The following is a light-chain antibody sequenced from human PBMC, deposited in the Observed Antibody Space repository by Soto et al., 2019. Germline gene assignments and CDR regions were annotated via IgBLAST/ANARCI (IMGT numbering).Light chain of an antibody. Sequence: EIVLTQSPATLSLSPGERATLSCRASQNVSTYLAWYQQKPGQAPRLLIYDASNRATGIPARFSGSGSGTDFTLTISSLEPEDFAVYYCHQRSNWLPFTFGPATKVEIK. J-gene: IGKJ3*01. V-gene: IGKV3-11*01. CDR2: DAS. CDR3: HQRSNWLPFT. CDR1: QNVSTY.